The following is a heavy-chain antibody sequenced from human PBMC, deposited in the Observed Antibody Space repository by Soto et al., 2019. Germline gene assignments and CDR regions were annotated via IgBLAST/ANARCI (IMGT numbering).Heavy chain of an antibody. D-gene: IGHD3-10*01. V-gene: IGHV4-39*07. CDR1: GGSISSSSYY. Sequence: SETLSLTCTVSGGSISSSSYYWGWIRQPPGKGLEWIGSIYYSGSTYYNPSLKSRVTISVDTSKNQFSLKLSSVTAADTAVYYCARERYGSGSYYYYYGMDVWGQGTTVTVSS. J-gene: IGHJ6*02. CDR2: IYYSGST. CDR3: ARERYGSGSYYYYYGMDV.